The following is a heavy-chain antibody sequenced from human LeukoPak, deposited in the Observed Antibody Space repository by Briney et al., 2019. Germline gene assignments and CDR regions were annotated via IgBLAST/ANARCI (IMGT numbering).Heavy chain of an antibody. CDR2: IYYSGST. Sequence: SETLSLTCTVSGGSISSYYWSWMRQPPGKGLEWIGYIYYSGSTNYNPSLKSRVTISVDTSKNQFSLKLSSVTAADTAVYYCARHHRSVMIVVATNLEWFDPWGQGTLVTVSS. V-gene: IGHV4-59*08. D-gene: IGHD3-22*01. CDR3: ARHHRSVMIVVATNLEWFDP. CDR1: GGSISSYY. J-gene: IGHJ5*02.